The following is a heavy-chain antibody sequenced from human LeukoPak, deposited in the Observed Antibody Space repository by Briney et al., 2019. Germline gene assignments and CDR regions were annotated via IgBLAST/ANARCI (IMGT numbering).Heavy chain of an antibody. CDR2: IYSSGST. CDR3: AYTAADYYSYYYYYMDV. V-gene: IGHV4-4*09. D-gene: IGHD6-13*01. CDR1: GGSIRSNY. Sequence: SETLSLTCTVSGGSIRSNYWSWIRQPPGKGLEWIGYIYSSGSTNYNPSLKSRVTISGDTSKNQFSLKLTSVTAADTAVYYCAYTAADYYSYYYYYMDVWGKGTTVTVSS. J-gene: IGHJ6*03.